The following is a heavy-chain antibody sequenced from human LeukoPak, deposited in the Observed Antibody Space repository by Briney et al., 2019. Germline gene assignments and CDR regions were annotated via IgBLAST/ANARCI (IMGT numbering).Heavy chain of an antibody. CDR2: IKQDGSVK. V-gene: IGHV3-7*01. CDR1: GFTFNNYW. D-gene: IGHD3-3*01. J-gene: IGHJ6*02. CDR3: ARDRSPYDFWSGYYGRYYYGMDV. Sequence: GGSLRLSCAASGFTFNNYWMIWLRQAPGKGLEWVANIKQDGSVKEYVDSVKGRFTISRDNAKNSLYLQMNSLRAEDTAVYYCARDRSPYDFWSGYYGRYYYGMDVWGQGTTVTVSS.